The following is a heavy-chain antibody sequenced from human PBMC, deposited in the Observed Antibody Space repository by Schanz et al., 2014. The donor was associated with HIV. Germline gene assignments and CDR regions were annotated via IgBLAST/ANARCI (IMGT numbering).Heavy chain of an antibody. CDR2: ISWNSGSI. Sequence: EVQLLESGGGLVQPGGSLRLSCAASRFTFSSYAMSWVRQAPGKGLEWVSCISWNSGSIGYADSVKGRFTISRDNAKNSLYLQMNSLRAEDTALYYCACECDYGGNSCFDYWGQGTLVTVSS. J-gene: IGHJ4*02. CDR1: RFTFSSYA. V-gene: IGHV3-9*01. CDR3: ACECDYGGNSCFDY. D-gene: IGHD4-17*01.